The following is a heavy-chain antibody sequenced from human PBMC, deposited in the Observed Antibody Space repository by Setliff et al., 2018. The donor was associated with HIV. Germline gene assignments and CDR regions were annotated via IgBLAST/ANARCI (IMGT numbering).Heavy chain of an antibody. CDR1: GFTVSSNY. V-gene: IGHV3-66*01. J-gene: IGHJ4*02. CDR3: ARNSYFFDS. CDR2: IYSGGTT. Sequence: QPGGSLRLSCAASGFTVSSNYMNWVRQAPGKGLEWVSIIYSGGTTYYADSVKGRFTISRDNSKNTLFLQMNSLRAEDTAVCYCARNSYFFDSWGQGALVTVSS. D-gene: IGHD2-15*01.